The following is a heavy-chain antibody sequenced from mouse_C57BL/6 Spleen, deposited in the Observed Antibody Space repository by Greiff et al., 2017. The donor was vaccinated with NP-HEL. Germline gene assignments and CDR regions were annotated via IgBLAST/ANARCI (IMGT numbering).Heavy chain of an antibody. CDR1: GFTFSDYY. CDR3: ARVTGSYAMDY. CDR2: INYDGSST. J-gene: IGHJ4*01. Sequence: EVKVVESEGGLVQPGSSMKLSCTASGFTFSDYYMAWVRQVPEKGLEWVANINYDGSSTYYLDSLKSRFIISRDNAKNILYLQMSSLKSEDTATYYCARVTGSYAMDYWGQGTSVTVSS. V-gene: IGHV5-16*01. D-gene: IGHD4-1*01.